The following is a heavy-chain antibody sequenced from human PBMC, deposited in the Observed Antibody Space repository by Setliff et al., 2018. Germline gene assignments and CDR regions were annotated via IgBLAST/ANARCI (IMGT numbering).Heavy chain of an antibody. CDR3: ATLAVAGTLDY. J-gene: IGHJ4*02. Sequence: ASVKVSCKAYGYTFSRNYITWVRQAPGQRLEWMGWINAGNGNTKYSQKFQGRVTITRDTSASTTYMELSSLRSEDTAVYYCATLAVAGTLDYWGQGTLVTVSS. D-gene: IGHD6-19*01. CDR2: INAGNGNT. CDR1: GYTFSRNY. V-gene: IGHV1-3*01.